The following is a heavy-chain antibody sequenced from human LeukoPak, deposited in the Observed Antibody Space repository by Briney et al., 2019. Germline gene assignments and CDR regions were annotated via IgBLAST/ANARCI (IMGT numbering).Heavy chain of an antibody. V-gene: IGHV3-30*02. D-gene: IGHD1-26*01. J-gene: IGHJ3*02. Sequence: GGSLRLSCAASGFTFSDYGIPWVRQAPGKGLEWVAFIRYDGSKKYYADSVKGRFTISRDNSKNMLYLQMNSLGAEDTAVYYCAKTNRGGVGASRYAFDIWGQGTMVTVSS. CDR1: GFTFSDYG. CDR3: AKTNRGGVGASRYAFDI. CDR2: IRYDGSKK.